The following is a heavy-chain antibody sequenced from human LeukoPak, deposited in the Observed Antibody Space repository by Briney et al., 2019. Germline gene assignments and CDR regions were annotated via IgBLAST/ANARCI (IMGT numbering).Heavy chain of an antibody. V-gene: IGHV4-59*01. D-gene: IGHD2-15*01. CDR2: IYYSGST. Sequence: SETLSLTCTASGGSISSYYWSWIRQPSGKGLEWIGYIYYSGSTNYNPSLKSRVTISVDTSKNQFSLKLSSVTAADTAVYYCARDYCSGGSCHFDWYFDLWGRGTLVTVSS. CDR1: GGSISSYY. CDR3: ARDYCSGGSCHFDWYFDL. J-gene: IGHJ2*01.